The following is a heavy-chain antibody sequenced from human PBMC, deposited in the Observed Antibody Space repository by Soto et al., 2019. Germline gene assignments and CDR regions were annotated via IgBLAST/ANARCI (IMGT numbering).Heavy chain of an antibody. CDR1: GGTFSSYA. Sequence: QVQLVQSGAEVKKPGSSVKVSCKASGGTFSSYAISWVRQAPGRGLEWMGGIIPIFGTANYAQKFQGRVTITADESTSTAYMELSSLRSEDTAVYYCARDGYDYVWGSYRSIDYWGQGTLVTVSS. D-gene: IGHD3-16*02. J-gene: IGHJ4*02. V-gene: IGHV1-69*01. CDR2: IIPIFGTA. CDR3: ARDGYDYVWGSYRSIDY.